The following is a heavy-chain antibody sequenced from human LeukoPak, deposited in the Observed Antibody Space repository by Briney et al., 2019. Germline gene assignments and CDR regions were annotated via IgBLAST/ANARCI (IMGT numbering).Heavy chain of an antibody. Sequence: ASVKVSCKASGYTFTSYGISWVRQAPGQGLEWMGWISAYNGNTNYAQKLQGRVTMTTDTSTSTAYMELRSLRSDDTAVYYCARDRVLHSMAQDAFDIWGQGTMVTVTS. V-gene: IGHV1-18*01. CDR1: GYTFTSYG. CDR3: ARDRVLHSMAQDAFDI. D-gene: IGHD2/OR15-2a*01. CDR2: ISAYNGNT. J-gene: IGHJ3*02.